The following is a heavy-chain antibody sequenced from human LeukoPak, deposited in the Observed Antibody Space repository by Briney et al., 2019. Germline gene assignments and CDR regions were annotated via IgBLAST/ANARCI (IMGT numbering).Heavy chain of an antibody. CDR1: GGSISSYY. CDR2: IYTSGST. CDR3: ARARRGIVVVPAAKDWFDP. Sequence: PSETLSLTCTVSGGSISSYYWSWIRQPAGKGLEWIGRIYTSGSTYYNPSLKSRVTMSVDTSKNQFSLKLSSVTAADTAVYYCARARRGIVVVPAAKDWFDPWGQGTLVTVSS. D-gene: IGHD2-2*01. V-gene: IGHV4-4*07. J-gene: IGHJ5*02.